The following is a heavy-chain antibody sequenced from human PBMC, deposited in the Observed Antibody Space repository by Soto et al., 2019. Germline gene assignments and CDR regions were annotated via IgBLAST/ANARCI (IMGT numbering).Heavy chain of an antibody. J-gene: IGHJ3*02. V-gene: IGHV1-18*01. CDR2: IIVDKGNT. CDR1: GYSFTSNG. Sequence: ASVKVSCKASGYSFTSNGISWVRQAPGQGLEWMGWIIVDKGNTNYAQKIQCRVTMIRDTSTSTVYMELRSLSSEDTAVYFCVRDRAHGFDIWGQGTMVTVSS. CDR3: VRDRAHGFDI.